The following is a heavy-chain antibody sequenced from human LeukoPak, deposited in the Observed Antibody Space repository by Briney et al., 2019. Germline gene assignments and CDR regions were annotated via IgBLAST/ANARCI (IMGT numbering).Heavy chain of an antibody. CDR3: ARGGIPAAIQTHDAFDI. V-gene: IGHV1-8*03. Sequence: EASVKVSCKASGYTFTSYDINWVRQATGQGLEWMGWMNPNSGNTGYAQKFQGRVTITRNTSISTAYMELSSLRSEDTAVYYCARGGIPAAIQTHDAFDIWGQGTMVTVSS. D-gene: IGHD2-2*02. CDR2: MNPNSGNT. J-gene: IGHJ3*02. CDR1: GYTFTSYD.